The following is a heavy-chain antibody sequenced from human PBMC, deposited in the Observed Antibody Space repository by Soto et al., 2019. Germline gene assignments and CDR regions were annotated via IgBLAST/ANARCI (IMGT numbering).Heavy chain of an antibody. Sequence: GASVKVSCKASGYTFTSYGISWVRQAPGQGLEWMGWISAYNGNTNYAQKLQGRVTMTTDTSTSTAYTELRSLRSDDTAVYYCAREGTVTTYYYYYGMDVWGQGTTVTVSS. CDR2: ISAYNGNT. J-gene: IGHJ6*02. CDR3: AREGTVTTYYYYYGMDV. CDR1: GYTFTSYG. D-gene: IGHD4-17*01. V-gene: IGHV1-18*01.